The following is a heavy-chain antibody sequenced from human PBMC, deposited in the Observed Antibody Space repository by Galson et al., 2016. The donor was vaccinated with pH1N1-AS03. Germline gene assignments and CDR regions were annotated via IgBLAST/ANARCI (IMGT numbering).Heavy chain of an antibody. CDR2: IYYTGDI. CDR3: GRHLRNSYSMDV. D-gene: IGHD2-21*01. Sequence: SETLSLTCTVSGGSINSYYWTWIRQPLGKGLEWIGQIYYTGDIIYTPSLRSRVTISVDTSKNQLSLSLSSVTAADTAVYYCGRHLRNSYSMDVWGQGTTVTVSS. V-gene: IGHV4-59*08. J-gene: IGHJ6*02. CDR1: GGSINSYY.